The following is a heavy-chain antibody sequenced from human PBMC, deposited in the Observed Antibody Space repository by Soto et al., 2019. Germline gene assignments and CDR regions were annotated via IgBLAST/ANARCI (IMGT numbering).Heavy chain of an antibody. Sequence: QVQLVQSGAEVKKPGSSVKVSCKASGGTFSSYTISWVRQAPGQGLEWMGRIIPILGIANYAQKFQGRVTITADKSTSTAYMELSSLRSEDTAVYYCARDSRPYSSSWYALNPWGQGTLVTFSS. CDR2: IIPILGIA. D-gene: IGHD6-13*01. CDR1: GGTFSSYT. V-gene: IGHV1-69*08. J-gene: IGHJ5*02. CDR3: ARDSRPYSSSWYALNP.